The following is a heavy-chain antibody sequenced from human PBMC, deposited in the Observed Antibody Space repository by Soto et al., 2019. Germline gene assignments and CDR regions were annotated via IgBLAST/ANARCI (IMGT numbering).Heavy chain of an antibody. J-gene: IGHJ4*02. D-gene: IGHD3-22*01. Sequence: GGSLRLSCAASGFTVSSNYMSWVRQAPGKGLEWVSVIYSGGSTYYADSVKGRFTISRDNSKNTLYLQMNSLRAEDTAVYYCARDFWRYYDSSCYLIWGQGTLVTGSS. CDR2: IYSGGST. CDR3: ARDFWRYYDSSCYLI. CDR1: GFTVSSNY. V-gene: IGHV3-53*01.